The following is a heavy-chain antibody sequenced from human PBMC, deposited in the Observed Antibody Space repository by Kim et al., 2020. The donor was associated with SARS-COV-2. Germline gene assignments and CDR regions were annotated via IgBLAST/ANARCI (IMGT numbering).Heavy chain of an antibody. V-gene: IGHV3-21*01. CDR1: GFTFSSYS. J-gene: IGHJ4*02. CDR3: ARGRRDTIFGVGRDLSDFDY. D-gene: IGHD3-3*01. Sequence: GGLRLSCAASGFTFSSYSMNWVRQAPGKGLEWVSSISSSSSYIYYADSVKGRFTISRDNAKNSLYLQMNSLRAEDTAVYYCARGRRDTIFGVGRDLSDFDYWGQGTLVTVSS. CDR2: ISSSSSYI.